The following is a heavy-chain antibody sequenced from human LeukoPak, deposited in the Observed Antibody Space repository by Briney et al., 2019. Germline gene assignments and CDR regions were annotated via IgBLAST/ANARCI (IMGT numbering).Heavy chain of an antibody. J-gene: IGHJ3*02. Sequence: GGSLRLSCAAARFTFNSYGMQWVRQAPGKGLEWVAVTWYDGSNKYYADSVKGRFTISRDNSKNTLYLQIDSLRAEDTAVYYCARTRGAVATDPFDIWGQGTMVIVSS. CDR3: ARTRGAVATDPFDI. V-gene: IGHV3-33*01. D-gene: IGHD6-19*01. CDR2: TWYDGSNK. CDR1: RFTFNSYG.